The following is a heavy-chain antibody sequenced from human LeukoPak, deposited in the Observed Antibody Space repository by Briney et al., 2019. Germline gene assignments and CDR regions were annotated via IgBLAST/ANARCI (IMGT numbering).Heavy chain of an antibody. Sequence: GGSLGLSGAASGFTFSSYSINWFARAQGKGRDGVHYISSSSSTIYYADSVKGRFTISRDNAKNSLYLQMNSLRAEDTAVYYCARSSRYSSGWSSDYWGQGTLVTVSS. V-gene: IGHV3-48*01. CDR3: ARSSRYSSGWSSDY. D-gene: IGHD6-19*01. CDR1: GFTFSSYS. J-gene: IGHJ4*02. CDR2: ISSSSSTI.